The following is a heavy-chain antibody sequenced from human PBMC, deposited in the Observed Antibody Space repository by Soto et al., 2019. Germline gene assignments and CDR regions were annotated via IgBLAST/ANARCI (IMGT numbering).Heavy chain of an antibody. J-gene: IGHJ6*02. V-gene: IGHV3-48*03. CDR2: ISSSGNNI. CDR3: ASLQMYDFWSGDNYPYAVDV. Sequence: GGSLRLSCAASGFTFSDFEMNWVRQAPGKGLEWVSHISSSGNNIYYADSVEGRFTISRDNAKNSLYLQMNSLRAEDTAVYYCASLQMYDFWSGDNYPYAVDVWGQGTSVT. CDR1: GFTFSDFE. D-gene: IGHD3-3*01.